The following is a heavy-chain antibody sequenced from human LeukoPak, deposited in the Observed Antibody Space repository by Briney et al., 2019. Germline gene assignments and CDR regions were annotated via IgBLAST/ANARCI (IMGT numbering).Heavy chain of an antibody. CDR1: GGTFSSYA. CDR2: IIPIFGTA. J-gene: IGHJ6*03. Sequence: SVKVSCKASGGTFSSYAISWVRQAPGQGLEWMGGIIPIFGTANYAQEFQGRVTITADKSTSTAYMELSSLRSEDTAVYYCATRIAAAGTLNSYYHYYMDVWGKGTTVTVSS. D-gene: IGHD6-13*01. V-gene: IGHV1-69*06. CDR3: ATRIAAAGTLNSYYHYYMDV.